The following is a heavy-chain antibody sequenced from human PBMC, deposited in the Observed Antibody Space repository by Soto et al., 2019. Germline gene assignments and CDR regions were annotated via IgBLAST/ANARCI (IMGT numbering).Heavy chain of an antibody. Sequence: PSETLSLTCTVSGGSISSGDYYWSWIRQPPGKGLEWIGYIYYSGSTYYNPSLKSRVTISVDTSKNQFSLKLSSVTAADTAVYYCARYLGYCSSTSCPGSWFDPWGQGTLVTVSS. CDR1: GGSISSGDYY. V-gene: IGHV4-30-4*01. CDR2: IYYSGST. CDR3: ARYLGYCSSTSCPGSWFDP. D-gene: IGHD2-2*01. J-gene: IGHJ5*02.